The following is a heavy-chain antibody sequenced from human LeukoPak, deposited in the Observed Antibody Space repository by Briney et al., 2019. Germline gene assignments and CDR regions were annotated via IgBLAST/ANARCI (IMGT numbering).Heavy chain of an antibody. V-gene: IGHV4-39*07. CDR1: GGTISSSSYY. J-gene: IGHJ3*02. Sequence: KASETLSLTCTVSGGTISSSSYYWGWIRQPQGKGLEWIVSIYYSGSTNYNPSLKSRVTISVDTSKNQFSLKLSSVTAADTAVYYCARDTKDDILTGYYAFDIWGQGTMVTVSS. D-gene: IGHD3-9*01. CDR3: ARDTKDDILTGYYAFDI. CDR2: IYYSGST.